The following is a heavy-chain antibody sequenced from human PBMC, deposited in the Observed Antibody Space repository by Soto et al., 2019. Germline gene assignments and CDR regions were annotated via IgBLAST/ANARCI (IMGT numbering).Heavy chain of an antibody. J-gene: IGHJ4*02. CDR3: ARAPTLQRAFTY. CDR2: INHSGST. D-gene: IGHD1-1*01. V-gene: IGHV4-34*01. CDR1: GGSFSGYY. Sequence: SETLSLTCAVYGGSFSGYYWSWIRQPPGKGLEWIGEINHSGSTNYNPSLKSRVTISVDTSRNQFSLRLSSVTAADTAVYYCARAPTLQRAFTYWGQGTLVTVSS.